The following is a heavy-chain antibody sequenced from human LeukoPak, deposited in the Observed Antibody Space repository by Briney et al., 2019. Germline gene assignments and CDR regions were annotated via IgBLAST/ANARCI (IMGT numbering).Heavy chain of an antibody. CDR3: ARGPIQLWIHNAMDV. D-gene: IGHD5-18*01. Sequence: PGRSLRLSCRGSGFTLGDHAMSWVRQAPGKGLEWVGFIRSKAYRGTTEYAASVKGRFTISRDDSASIAYLQMNSLKTEDTAVYYCARGPIQLWIHNAMDVWGQGTTVTVSS. CDR1: GFTLGDHA. V-gene: IGHV3-49*04. J-gene: IGHJ6*02. CDR2: IRSKAYRGTT.